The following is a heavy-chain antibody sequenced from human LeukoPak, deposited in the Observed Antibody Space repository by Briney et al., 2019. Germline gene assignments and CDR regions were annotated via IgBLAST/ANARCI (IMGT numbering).Heavy chain of an antibody. CDR3: TRGTNYSNFDWLLLPVGYFDY. CDR2: IRSKAYGGTT. CDR1: GFTFGDYA. J-gene: IGHJ4*02. Sequence: GGSLRLSCTASGFTFGDYAMSWFRQAPGKGLEWVGFIRSKAYGGTTEYAASVKGRFTISRDDSKSIAYLQMNSLKTEDTAVYYCTRGTNYSNFDWLLLPVGYFDYWGQGTLVTVSS. D-gene: IGHD3-9*01. V-gene: IGHV3-49*03.